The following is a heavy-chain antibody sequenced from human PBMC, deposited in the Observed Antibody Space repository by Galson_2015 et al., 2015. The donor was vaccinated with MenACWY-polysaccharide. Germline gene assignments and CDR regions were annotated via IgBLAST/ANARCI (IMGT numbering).Heavy chain of an antibody. D-gene: IGHD3-16*01. Sequence: PALVKPTQTLALTCTFSGFSLSTSEVGVAWVRQPPGKALEWLAIIYWDNDKRYSPSLRSRLTITKDTSKNQVVLIMSNMDPVDTATYYCAHIMITFGGVANFDAFDVWGQGTMVTVSS. V-gene: IGHV2-5*02. CDR3: AHIMITFGGVANFDAFDV. CDR1: GFSLSTSEVG. CDR2: IYWDNDK. J-gene: IGHJ3*01.